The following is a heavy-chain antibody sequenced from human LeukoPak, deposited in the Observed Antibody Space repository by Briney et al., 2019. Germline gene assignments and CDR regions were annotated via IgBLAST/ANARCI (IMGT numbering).Heavy chain of an antibody. CDR2: IYYSGST. CDR3: AREFCSGGSCNDAFDI. CDR1: GGSISSYY. V-gene: IGHV4-59*01. J-gene: IGHJ3*02. D-gene: IGHD2-15*01. Sequence: PSETLSLTCTVSGGSISSYYWSWIRQPPGKGLEWIGYIYYSGSTNYNPSLKSRVTISVDTSKNQFSLKLSSVTAADTAVYYCAREFCSGGSCNDAFDIWGQGTMVTVSS.